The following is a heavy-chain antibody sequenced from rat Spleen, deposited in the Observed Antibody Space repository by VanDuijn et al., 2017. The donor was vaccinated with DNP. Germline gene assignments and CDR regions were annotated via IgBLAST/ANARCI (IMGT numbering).Heavy chain of an antibody. D-gene: IGHD1-1*01. CDR1: GFSLTSNS. V-gene: IGHV2-32*01. Sequence: VQLQESGPGRVKPSQSLSLTCSVSGFSLTSNSVSWIRQPPGKGLEWMGVMWSNGGTFYNSAIKSRLSISRDISKSQVFLKMNSLQTEDTATYYCATDYYSGFAYWGQGTLVTVSS. CDR3: ATDYYSGFAY. CDR2: MWSNGGT. J-gene: IGHJ3*01.